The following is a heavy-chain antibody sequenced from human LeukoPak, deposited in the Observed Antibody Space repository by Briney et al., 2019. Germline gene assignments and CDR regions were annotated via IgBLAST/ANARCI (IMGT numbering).Heavy chain of an antibody. J-gene: IGHJ4*02. V-gene: IGHV3-74*03. D-gene: IGHD4-17*01. Sequence: PGGSLRLSCAASGFTFSTYWMHWVRQAPGKGLLWVSRINGDGTSTKYADSVKVRFTISRDNARHTLYLQMNSLRAEDTAVYYCARASTTVPNLLDYWGQGTLVTVSS. CDR3: ARASTTVPNLLDY. CDR1: GFTFSTYW. CDR2: INGDGTST.